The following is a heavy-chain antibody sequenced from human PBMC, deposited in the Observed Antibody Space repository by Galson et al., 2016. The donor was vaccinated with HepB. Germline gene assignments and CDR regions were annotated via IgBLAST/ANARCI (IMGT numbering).Heavy chain of an antibody. Sequence: SETLSLTCSVSGDSVSGTNYYWTWIRQPPGKGLEWIGYIYYTGSSNFSPSFKSRITMSVDTSKNQFSLRLSSVTAADTAVSFCARGRYRLDRWGQGTLVTVAS. CDR3: ARGRYRLDR. J-gene: IGHJ4*02. D-gene: IGHD2-2*01. V-gene: IGHV4-61*01. CDR1: GDSVSGTNYY. CDR2: IYYTGSS.